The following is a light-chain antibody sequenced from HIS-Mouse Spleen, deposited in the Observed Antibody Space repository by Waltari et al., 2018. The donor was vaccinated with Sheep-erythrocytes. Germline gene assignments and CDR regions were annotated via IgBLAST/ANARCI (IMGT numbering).Light chain of an antibody. CDR1: SSNIGNNY. Sequence: QSALTQPPSASGSPGQKVTISCSGSSSNIGNNYVSWYQQLPGTAPKLLIYDNNKRPSGIPDRFSGSKSGTSATLGITGLQTGDEADYYCGTWDSSLSAGVFGGGTKLTVL. V-gene: IGLV1-51*01. J-gene: IGLJ3*02. CDR2: DNN. CDR3: GTWDSSLSAGV.